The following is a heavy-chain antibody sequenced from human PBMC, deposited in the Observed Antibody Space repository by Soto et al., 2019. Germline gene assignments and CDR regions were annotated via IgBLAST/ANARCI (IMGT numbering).Heavy chain of an antibody. V-gene: IGHV3-9*01. D-gene: IGHD2-15*01. CDR3: SKGGPDGFCSGGRCYFDY. J-gene: IGHJ4*02. Sequence: EVQLVESGGGLVQPGRSLRLSCAASGFTFDDYAMHWVRRVPGKGLEWVSSISWNSNIIGYADSVKGRFTISRDNIKNSLYLQMNSLRPEDTALYYSSKGGPDGFCSGGRCYFDYWGQGTLVTVSS. CDR1: GFTFDDYA. CDR2: ISWNSNII.